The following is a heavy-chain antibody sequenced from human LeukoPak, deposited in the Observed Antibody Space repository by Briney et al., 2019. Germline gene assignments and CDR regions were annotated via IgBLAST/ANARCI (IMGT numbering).Heavy chain of an antibody. D-gene: IGHD6-19*01. CDR1: GFTFSGYA. CDR3: AKGFTSGWANWFDP. V-gene: IGHV3-23*01. CDR2: ISGSGGST. J-gene: IGHJ5*02. Sequence: PGGSLRLSCAASGFTFSGYAMSWVRQAPGKGLEWVSAISGSGGSTYYADSVKGRFTISRDNSKNTLYLQMNSLRAEDTAVYYCAKGFTSGWANWFDPWGQGTLVTVSS.